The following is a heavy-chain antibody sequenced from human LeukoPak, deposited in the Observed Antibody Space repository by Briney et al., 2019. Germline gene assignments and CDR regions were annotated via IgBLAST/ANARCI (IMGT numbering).Heavy chain of an antibody. J-gene: IGHJ4*02. D-gene: IGHD3-10*01. CDR3: AREPPYYYGSGEMYYFDY. V-gene: IGHV3-21*01. Sequence: GGSLRLSCTASGFTFGDYAMTWVRQAPGKGLEWVSSISSSSSYIYYADSVKGRFTISRDNAKNSLYLQMNSLRAEDTAVYYCAREPPYYYGSGEMYYFDYWGQGTLVTVSS. CDR2: ISSSSSYI. CDR1: GFTFGDYA.